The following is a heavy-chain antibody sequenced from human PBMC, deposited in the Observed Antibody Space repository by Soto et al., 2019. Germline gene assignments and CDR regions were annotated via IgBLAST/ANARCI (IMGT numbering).Heavy chain of an antibody. V-gene: IGHV3-33*01. J-gene: IGHJ3*02. Sequence: HPGGSLRLSCAASGFTFSSYGMHWVRQAPGKGLEWVAVIWYDGSNKYYADSVKGRFTISRDNSKNTLYLQMNSLRAEDTAVYHCARGQGPDAFDIWGQGTMVTVSS. CDR3: ARGQGPDAFDI. CDR2: IWYDGSNK. CDR1: GFTFSSYG.